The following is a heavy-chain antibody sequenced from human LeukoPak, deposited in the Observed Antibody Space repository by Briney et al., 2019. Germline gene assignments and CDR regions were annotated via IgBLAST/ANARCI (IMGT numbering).Heavy chain of an antibody. CDR3: ARIPHYYDSTGYFDY. Sequence: PSQTLSLTCTVSGGSISSGGYYWSWIRQPPGKGLEWIGYIYHSGSTYYNPSLKSRVTISVDRSKNQFSLKLSSVTAADTAVYYCARIPHYYDSTGYFDYWGQGTLVTVSS. V-gene: IGHV4-30-2*01. CDR2: IYHSGST. D-gene: IGHD3-22*01. CDR1: GGSISSGGYY. J-gene: IGHJ4*02.